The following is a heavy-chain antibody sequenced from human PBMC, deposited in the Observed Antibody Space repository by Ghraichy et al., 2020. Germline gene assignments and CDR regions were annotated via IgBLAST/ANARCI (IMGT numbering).Heavy chain of an antibody. V-gene: IGHV3-23*01. D-gene: IGHD6-13*01. CDR1: GFTFSSYA. J-gene: IGHJ5*02. CDR2: ISDSGGST. Sequence: GGSLRLSCAAYGFTFSSYAMSWVRQAQGKGLEWVPAISDSGGSTYYPDSVKGRFTISRDNSKNTRYPQMNSLRAEATAVYYCAKPLSTSRWYWFDTGGQGTLVRVSS. CDR3: AKPLSTSRWYWFDT.